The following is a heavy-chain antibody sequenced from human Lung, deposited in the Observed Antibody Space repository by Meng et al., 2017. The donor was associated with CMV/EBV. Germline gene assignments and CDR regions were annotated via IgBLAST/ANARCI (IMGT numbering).Heavy chain of an antibody. J-gene: IGHJ4*02. CDR2: VGGSGGST. CDR3: AKVLAGTRRPDD. V-gene: IGHV3-23*01. CDR1: GCSISSSH. D-gene: IGHD1-1*01. Sequence: GGSLRLSCAVSGCSISSSHLWTWVRQAPGKGLEWVPAVGGSGGSTYYADSVKGRFTISRDNSKNTVYHKMDSLGAEDTAMYYGAKVLAGTRRPDDWGQGTLVTVSS.